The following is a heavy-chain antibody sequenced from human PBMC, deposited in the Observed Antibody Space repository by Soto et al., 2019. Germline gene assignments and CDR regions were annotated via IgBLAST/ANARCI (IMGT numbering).Heavy chain of an antibody. CDR3: AVRDWLLDPYYYYGMDV. J-gene: IGHJ6*02. D-gene: IGHD3-9*01. Sequence: TLSLTCTVSGGSISSGGYYWSWIRQHPGKGLEWIGYIYYSGSTYYNPSLKSRVTISVDTSKNQFSLKLSSVTAADTAVYYCAVRDWLLDPYYYYGMDVWGQGTTVTLSS. CDR1: GGSISSGGYY. CDR2: IYYSGST. V-gene: IGHV4-31*03.